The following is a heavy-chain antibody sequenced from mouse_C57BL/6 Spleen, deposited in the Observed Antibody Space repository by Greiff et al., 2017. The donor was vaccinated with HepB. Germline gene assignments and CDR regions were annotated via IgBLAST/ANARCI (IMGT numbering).Heavy chain of an antibody. CDR2: ISNGGGST. CDR3: ARQGDYSNFFAY. J-gene: IGHJ3*01. V-gene: IGHV5-12*01. Sequence: EVKLMESGGGLVQPGGSLKLSCAASGFTFSDYYMYWVRQTPEKRLEWVAYISNGGGSTYYPDTVKGRFTISRDNAKNTLYLQMSRLKSEDTAMYYCARQGDYSNFFAYWGQGTLVTVSA. D-gene: IGHD2-5*01. CDR1: GFTFSDYY.